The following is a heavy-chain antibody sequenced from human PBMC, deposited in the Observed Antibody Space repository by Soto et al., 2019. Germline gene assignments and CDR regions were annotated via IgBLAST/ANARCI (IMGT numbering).Heavy chain of an antibody. J-gene: IGHJ6*02. Sequence: EVHLVESGGGLVQPGESLRLSCTASRFSLDTYWMHWVRQIPGQGLVWVSRISPDATTTTYADSVKGRFTVSRDTAKNTLYLQMNSLRAEDTAVYYCASEHSGYDHGEYHYHGVAVWGQGTTVTVSS. CDR1: RFSLDTYW. CDR2: ISPDATTT. D-gene: IGHD5-12*01. V-gene: IGHV3-74*03. CDR3: ASEHSGYDHGEYHYHGVAV.